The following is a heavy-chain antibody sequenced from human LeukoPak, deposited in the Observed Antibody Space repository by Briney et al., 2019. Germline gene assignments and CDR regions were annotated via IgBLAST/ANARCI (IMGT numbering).Heavy chain of an antibody. CDR1: GYTFTSHF. Sequence: ASVKVSCKASGYTFTSHFMHWVRQAPGQGLEWMGIINPRGGSTSYTQKFQGRVTMTRNTSISTAYMELSSLRSEDTAVYYCARLNDYGDLLDYWGQGTLVTVSS. CDR3: ARLNDYGDLLDY. CDR2: INPRGGST. J-gene: IGHJ4*02. V-gene: IGHV1-46*01. D-gene: IGHD4-17*01.